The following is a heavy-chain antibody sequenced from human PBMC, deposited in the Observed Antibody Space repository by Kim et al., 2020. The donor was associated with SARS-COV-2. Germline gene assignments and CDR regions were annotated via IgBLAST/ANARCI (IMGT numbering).Heavy chain of an antibody. CDR3: AREVRGVKFDY. V-gene: IGHV1-18*01. Sequence: TNHAQKLQGRVTMTTDTSTSTAYMELRSLRSDDTAVYYCAREVRGVKFDYWGQGTLVTVSS. CDR2: T. D-gene: IGHD3-10*01. J-gene: IGHJ4*02.